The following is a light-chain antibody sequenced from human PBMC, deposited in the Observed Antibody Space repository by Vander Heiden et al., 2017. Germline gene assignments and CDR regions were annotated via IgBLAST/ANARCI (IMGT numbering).Light chain of an antibody. J-gene: IGLJ3*02. V-gene: IGLV2-23*02. CDR3: CSYAGSSTLEV. CDR2: EVS. Sequence: SALTHHAPASGSPGQSITISCTGTSSDVGSYNLVSWYQQYSGKAPKLMIYEVSKRPSGVSNRFSGSKSGSTASLTISGLQAEDEADYYCCSYAGSSTLEVFGGGTKLTVL. CDR1: SSDVGSYNL.